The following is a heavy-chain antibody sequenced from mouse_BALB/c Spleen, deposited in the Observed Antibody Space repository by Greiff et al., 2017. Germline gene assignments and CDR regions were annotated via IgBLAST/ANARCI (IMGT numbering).Heavy chain of an antibody. D-gene: IGHD2-4*01. J-gene: IGHJ3*01. V-gene: IGHV1S41*01. CDR3: ARGGDYDYEGFAY. Sequence: DLVKPGASVKLSCKASGYTFTSYWINWIKQRPGQGLEWIGRIAPGSGSNYYNELFKGKATLTVDTSSRTAYIQLSNLSSEDSAVYFCARGGDYDYEGFAYWGQGTLVTVSA. CDR2: IAPGSGSN. CDR1: GYTFTSYW.